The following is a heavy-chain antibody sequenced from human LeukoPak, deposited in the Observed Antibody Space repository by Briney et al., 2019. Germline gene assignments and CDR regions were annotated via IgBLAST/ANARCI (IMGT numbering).Heavy chain of an antibody. CDR3: ARDELPLEFGPAFDI. Sequence: GGSLRLSCAASGFVFSDYYMSWIRQAPGKGLEWVSYISSGGRTIYYADSVRGRFTISRDNAKKSLYLQMNSLRVEDTAIYYCARDELPLEFGPAFDIWGQGTMVTVSS. J-gene: IGHJ3*02. CDR1: GFVFSDYY. V-gene: IGHV3-11*01. CDR2: ISSGGRTI. D-gene: IGHD1-7*01.